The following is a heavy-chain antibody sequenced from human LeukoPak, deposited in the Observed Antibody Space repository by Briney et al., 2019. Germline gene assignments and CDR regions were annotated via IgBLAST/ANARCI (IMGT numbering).Heavy chain of an antibody. Sequence: PGGSLRLSCAASGFTFSSYSMNWVRQAPGKGLEWVSYISASTGIIYYADSVKGRFTISRDNSKNTLYLQMNSLRAEDTAVYYCTTPLYDYVWGSYRSDAFDIWGQGTMVTVSS. CDR2: ISASTGII. CDR3: TTPLYDYVWGSYRSDAFDI. CDR1: GFTFSSYS. J-gene: IGHJ3*02. V-gene: IGHV3-48*01. D-gene: IGHD3-16*02.